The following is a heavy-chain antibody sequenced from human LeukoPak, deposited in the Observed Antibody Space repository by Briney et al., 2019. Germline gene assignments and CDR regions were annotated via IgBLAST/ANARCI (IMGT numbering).Heavy chain of an antibody. CDR3: ARGVSLPPWFDP. CDR1: GGSISSRDYS. Sequence: PSETLSLTCTVSGGSISSRDYSWNWIRQSPGKGLEWIGYIFHTGSINYNPSLKSRVTILMDTSSNQFSLRLSSVTAADTAVYYCARGVSLPPWFDPWGQGTLVTVSS. CDR2: IFHTGSI. V-gene: IGHV4-61*08. J-gene: IGHJ5*02.